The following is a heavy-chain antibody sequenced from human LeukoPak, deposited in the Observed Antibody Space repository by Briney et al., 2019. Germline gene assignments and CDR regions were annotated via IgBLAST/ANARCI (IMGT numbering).Heavy chain of an antibody. Sequence: GGTLRLSCAASGFTFSSYGMSWVRQAPGKGLEWVSAISGSGGSTYYADSVKGRFTISRDNSKNTLYLQMNSLRAEDTAVYYCAKDRGPWLVPNWFDPWGQGTLVTVSS. J-gene: IGHJ5*02. CDR3: AKDRGPWLVPNWFDP. CDR2: ISGSGGST. D-gene: IGHD6-19*01. V-gene: IGHV3-23*01. CDR1: GFTFSSYG.